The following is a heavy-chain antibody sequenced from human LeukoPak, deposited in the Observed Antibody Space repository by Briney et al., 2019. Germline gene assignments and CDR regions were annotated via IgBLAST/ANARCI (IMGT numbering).Heavy chain of an antibody. D-gene: IGHD6-13*01. CDR3: ARSMAAAGPTHNWFDP. CDR2: IYYTGTT. V-gene: IGHV4-39*01. CDR1: GGSISSSSYY. J-gene: IGHJ5*02. Sequence: SETLSHTCTVSGGSISSSSYYWGWIRQPPGKGLEWIGSIYYTGTTYYNPSLKSRVTVSVDTSKNQFSLKLTSVTAADTAVYYCARSMAAAGPTHNWFDPWGHGTLVTVSS.